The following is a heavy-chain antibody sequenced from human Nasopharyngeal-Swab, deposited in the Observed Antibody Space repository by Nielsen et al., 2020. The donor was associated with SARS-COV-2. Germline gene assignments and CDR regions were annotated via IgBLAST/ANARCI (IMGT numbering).Heavy chain of an antibody. J-gene: IGHJ4*02. V-gene: IGHV4-59*01. Sequence: RQAPGKGLEWIGYIYYSGSTNYNPSLKSRVTISVDTSKNQFSLKLSSVTAADTAVYYCARGGGSSSWVDYWGQGTLVTVSS. CDR2: IYYSGST. CDR3: ARGGGSSSWVDY. D-gene: IGHD6-13*01.